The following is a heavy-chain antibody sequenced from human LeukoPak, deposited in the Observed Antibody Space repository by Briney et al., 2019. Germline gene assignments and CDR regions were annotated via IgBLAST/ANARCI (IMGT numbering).Heavy chain of an antibody. Sequence: GGSLRLSCAASGFTFSSYWMHWVRQAPGKGLVCVSRINSGGSDTTYADSVKGRFTISRDNAKNTLYLQMNSLRAEDTAMYYCARVGVFEAAAGQFDYWGQGTLVTVSS. CDR1: GFTFSSYW. V-gene: IGHV3-74*01. D-gene: IGHD6-13*01. CDR3: ARVGVFEAAAGQFDY. CDR2: INSGGSDT. J-gene: IGHJ4*02.